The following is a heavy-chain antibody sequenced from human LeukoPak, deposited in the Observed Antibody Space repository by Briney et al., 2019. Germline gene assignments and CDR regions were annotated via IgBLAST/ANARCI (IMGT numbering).Heavy chain of an antibody. V-gene: IGHV4-31*03. D-gene: IGHD7-27*01. CDR1: GGSISSGGYY. CDR3: ASTPRTGDDAFDI. Sequence: SETLSLTCTVSGGSISSGGYYWSWIRQHPGKGLEWIGYIYYSGSTYYNPSLKSRVTISVDTSKNQFSLKLSSLTAADTAVYYCASTPRTGDDAFDIWGQGTMVTVSS. CDR2: IYYSGST. J-gene: IGHJ3*02.